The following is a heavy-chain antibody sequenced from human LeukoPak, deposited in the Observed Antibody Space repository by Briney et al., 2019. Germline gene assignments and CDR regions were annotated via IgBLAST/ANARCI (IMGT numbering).Heavy chain of an antibody. CDR2: IYYSGST. D-gene: IGHD5-12*01. Sequence: SETLSLTCTVSGGSITTSSYYWGWIRQPPGKGLEWIGSIYYSGSTYYNPSLKSRVTISVDTSKSQVSLKLSSVTAADTAVHYCANIERYYYYMDVWGKGTTVTVSS. CDR1: GGSITTSSYY. J-gene: IGHJ6*03. CDR3: ANIERYYYYMDV. V-gene: IGHV4-39*01.